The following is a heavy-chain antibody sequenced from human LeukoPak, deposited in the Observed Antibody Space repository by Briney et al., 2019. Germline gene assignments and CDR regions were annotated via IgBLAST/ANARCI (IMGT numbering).Heavy chain of an antibody. CDR2: INHSRST. J-gene: IGHJ5*02. V-gene: IGHV4-34*01. D-gene: IGHD3-3*01. CDR3: ARGLCRSSHYDFWSGYSCPNWFDP. Sequence: KPSETLSLTCAVYGGSFSGYYWSWIRQPPGKGLEWIGEINHSRSTNYNPSLKSRVTISVDTSKNQFSLKLSSVTAADTAVYYCARGLCRSSHYDFWSGYSCPNWFDPWGQGTLVTVFS. CDR1: GGSFSGYY.